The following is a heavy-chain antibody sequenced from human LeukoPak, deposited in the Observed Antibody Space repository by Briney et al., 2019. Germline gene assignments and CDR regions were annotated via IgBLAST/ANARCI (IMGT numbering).Heavy chain of an antibody. V-gene: IGHV3-23*01. J-gene: IGHJ4*02. CDR2: ITGSGGGA. D-gene: IGHD6-19*01. CDR1: GFTVSSNS. Sequence: GGSLRLSCAASGFTVSSNSMNWVRQAPGKGLEWVSAITGSGGGAYYADSVKGRFTISRDNSKNTLYLQMNSLRAEDTALYYCARSGGIAVAGIFDYWGQGTLVTVSS. CDR3: ARSGGIAVAGIFDY.